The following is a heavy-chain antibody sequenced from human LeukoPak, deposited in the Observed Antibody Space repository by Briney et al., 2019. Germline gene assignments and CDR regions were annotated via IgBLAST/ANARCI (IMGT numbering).Heavy chain of an antibody. CDR1: GFTFDDYT. V-gene: IGHV3-23*01. Sequence: GGSLRLSCAASGFTFDDYTMHWFRQAPGKGLEWVSAISGSGGSTYYADSVKGRFTISRDNSKNTLYLQMNSLRAEDTAVYYRAKAEQWLPNGAFDIWGQGTMVTVSS. J-gene: IGHJ3*02. CDR2: ISGSGGST. CDR3: AKAEQWLPNGAFDI. D-gene: IGHD6-19*01.